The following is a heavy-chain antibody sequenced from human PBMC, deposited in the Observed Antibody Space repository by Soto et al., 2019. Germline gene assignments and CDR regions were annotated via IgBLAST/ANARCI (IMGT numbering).Heavy chain of an antibody. CDR3: ARGGSQSSGYYGSYGMDV. Sequence: EVQLLESGGGLVQPGGSLRLSCAASGFTFSSYAMSWVRQAPGKGLEWVSAISGSGGSTYYADSVKGRFTISRDNSKNTLYLQMTSLRAEDTAVYYCARGGSQSSGYYGSYGMDVWGQGTTVTVSS. J-gene: IGHJ6*02. D-gene: IGHD3-22*01. V-gene: IGHV3-23*01. CDR2: ISGSGGST. CDR1: GFTFSSYA.